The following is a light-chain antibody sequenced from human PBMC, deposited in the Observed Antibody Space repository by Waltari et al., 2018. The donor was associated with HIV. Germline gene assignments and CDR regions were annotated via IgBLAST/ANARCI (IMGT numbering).Light chain of an antibody. V-gene: IGLV1-51*01. CDR3: GTWDTSLNAGV. Sequence: QSVLTQPPSVSAAPGQKVTISCSGSSSNLGSHFVSWYRPLPGTAPKLLIDENNKRPSGIPDRFSGSKSGTSATLGITGLQTGDEADYYCGTWDTSLNAGVFAGGTNLTVL. J-gene: IGLJ3*02. CDR2: ENN. CDR1: SSNLGSHF.